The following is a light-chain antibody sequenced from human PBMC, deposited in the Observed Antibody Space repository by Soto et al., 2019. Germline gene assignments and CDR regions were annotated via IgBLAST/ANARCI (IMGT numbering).Light chain of an antibody. CDR2: GTS. V-gene: IGKV3-20*01. CDR1: QSVSSSH. CDR3: QQYGNLPQKT. J-gene: IGKJ1*01. Sequence: IVLTQSPGTLSLSPGERATLSCRASQSVSSSHLAWYQQKPGQAPTVLIYGTSIRATGIPDRFSGSGSGTDFTLTISRLEPEDFAVYYCQQYGNLPQKTFGQGTKVEIK.